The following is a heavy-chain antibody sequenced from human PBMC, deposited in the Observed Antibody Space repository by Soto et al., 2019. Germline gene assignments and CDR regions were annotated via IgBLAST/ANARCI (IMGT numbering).Heavy chain of an antibody. J-gene: IGHJ6*02. CDR1: GGTFSSYA. D-gene: IGHD4-17*01. Sequence: ASVKVSCKASGGTFSSYAISWVRQAPGQGLEWMGGIIPIFGTANYAQKFQGRVTITADESTSTAYMELSSLRSEDTAVYYCARVDGSPSVTYTYYYYYYGMDVWGQGTTVTVSS. CDR3: ARVDGSPSVTYTYYYYYYGMDV. CDR2: IIPIFGTA. V-gene: IGHV1-69*13.